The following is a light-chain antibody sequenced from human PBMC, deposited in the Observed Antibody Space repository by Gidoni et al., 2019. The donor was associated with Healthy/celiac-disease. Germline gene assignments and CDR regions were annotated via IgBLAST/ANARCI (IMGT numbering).Light chain of an antibody. J-gene: IGKJ1*01. Sequence: TVTPQSPLSLPVTPGEPASISCRSSQGLLHSNGYNYLDWYRQKPGQSPQLLIYLGSNRASGVPDRFSGSGAGTDFTLKISRVEAEDVGVYYCMQALQTPRTFGQGTKVEIK. CDR3: MQALQTPRT. CDR1: QGLLHSNGYNY. CDR2: LGS. V-gene: IGKV2-28*01.